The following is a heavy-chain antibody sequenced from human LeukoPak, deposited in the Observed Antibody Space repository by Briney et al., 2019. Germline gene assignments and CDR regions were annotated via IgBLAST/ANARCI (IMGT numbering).Heavy chain of an antibody. V-gene: IGHV1-18*01. CDR3: ARISLSGFWSTLNAFDI. CDR1: GYIFKNYG. Sequence: GASVKVSCKASGYIFKNYGIIWVRQAPGQGLEWMGWISAYNGNTNYAQKFQGRVTMTTDTSTDTAYVEVRSLRSDDTALYYSARISLSGFWSTLNAFDIWGQGTMVTVSP. D-gene: IGHD5-12*01. J-gene: IGHJ3*02. CDR2: ISAYNGNT.